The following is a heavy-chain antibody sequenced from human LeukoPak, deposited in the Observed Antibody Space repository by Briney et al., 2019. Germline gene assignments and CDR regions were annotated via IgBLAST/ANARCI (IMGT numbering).Heavy chain of an antibody. V-gene: IGHV3-74*01. CDR3: ARGVDNSYGYVF. CDR1: GFTFSNSW. Sequence: GGSLRLSCAASGFTFSNSWMHWVRQAPGEGLVWVSRINGAGSSTNYADSVKGRFTISRDNTKNTLYLQMNSLRAEDTAVYYCARGVDNSYGYVFWGQGTLVTVSS. D-gene: IGHD5-18*01. CDR2: INGAGSST. J-gene: IGHJ4*02.